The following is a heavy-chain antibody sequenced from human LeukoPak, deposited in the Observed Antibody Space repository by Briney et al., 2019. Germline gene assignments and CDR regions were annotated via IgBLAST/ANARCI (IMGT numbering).Heavy chain of an antibody. D-gene: IGHD4-17*01. CDR3: ARPDYGDYAFDY. CDR2: ISSSGSTI. CDR1: GFTFSSFG. Sequence: GGSLRLSCAASGFTFSSFGMNWIRQAPGKGLEWVSYISSSGSTIYYADSVKGRFTISRDNAKNSLYLQMNSLRAEDTAVYYCARPDYGDYAFDYWGQGTLVTVSS. J-gene: IGHJ4*02. V-gene: IGHV3-48*04.